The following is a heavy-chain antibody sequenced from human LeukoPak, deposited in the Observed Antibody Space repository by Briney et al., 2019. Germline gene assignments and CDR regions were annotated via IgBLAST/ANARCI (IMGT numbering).Heavy chain of an antibody. V-gene: IGHV1-18*01. CDR1: GYTFTSYG. CDR3: GGGLRSYGSGSFFDS. D-gene: IGHD3-10*01. Sequence: ASLKVSCKASGYTFTSYGISWVRQAPGQGLEGMGWISAYNGNTNYAQKLQGRVAMTTDTSTSTAYMELRSLRLDDTDVQFCGGGLRSYGSGSFFDSWGQGTLVTVSS. J-gene: IGHJ4*02. CDR2: ISAYNGNT.